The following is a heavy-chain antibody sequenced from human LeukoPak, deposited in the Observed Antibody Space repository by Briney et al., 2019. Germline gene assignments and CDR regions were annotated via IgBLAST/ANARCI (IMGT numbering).Heavy chain of an antibody. CDR2: IYHSGST. J-gene: IGHJ4*02. CDR1: GGSFSGYY. D-gene: IGHD3-10*01. V-gene: IGHV4-34*01. Sequence: SETLSLTCAVYGGSFSGYYWSWVRPPPGKGLEWIGEIYHSGSTNYNPSLKSRVTISVDKSKSQFSLKLSYVTAADTAVYYCARAVGGDGSGSLWGPGTLVSVSS. CDR3: ARAVGGDGSGSL.